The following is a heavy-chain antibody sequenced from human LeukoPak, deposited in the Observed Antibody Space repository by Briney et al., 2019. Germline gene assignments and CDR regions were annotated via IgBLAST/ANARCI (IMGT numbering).Heavy chain of an antibody. D-gene: IGHD6-13*01. Sequence: ASVTVTCKASGYTLTGYDMHWVRQTGGQGLEGMGWINPNSGGTNYPQKFQGRVTMTRDTSISKAYMDLSRLRSDDTAVYYCARTDRPYSSRWYYAFDIWGQGTTVTVSS. V-gene: IGHV1-2*02. CDR3: ARTDRPYSSRWYYAFDI. CDR1: GYTLTGYD. J-gene: IGHJ3*02. CDR2: INPNSGGT.